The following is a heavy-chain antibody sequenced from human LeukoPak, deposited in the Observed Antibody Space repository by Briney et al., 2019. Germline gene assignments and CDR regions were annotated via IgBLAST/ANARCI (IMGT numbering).Heavy chain of an antibody. CDR3: AKPAKTDYADY. V-gene: IGHV3-23*01. CDR2: ISGSGGTT. D-gene: IGHD1-14*01. J-gene: IGHJ4*02. CDR1: GFTFSSYA. Sequence: GGTLRLSCAASGFTFSSYAMNWVRQAPGKGLEWVSAISGSGGTTYYADSVKGRFTISRDNSKNTLYLQMNSLRAADTALYYCAKPAKTDYADYWGQGTLVTVSS.